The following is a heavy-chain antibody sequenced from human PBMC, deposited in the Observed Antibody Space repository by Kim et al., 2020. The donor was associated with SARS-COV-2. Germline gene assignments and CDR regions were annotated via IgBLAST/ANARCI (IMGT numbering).Heavy chain of an antibody. Sequence: SRVTLSVDTSKNQFSLKLSSVTAADTAVYYCARGEAAGGYSLRMRRWFDPWGQGTLVTVSS. CDR3: ARGEAAGGYSLRMRRWFDP. D-gene: IGHD5-18*01. V-gene: IGHV4-34*01. J-gene: IGHJ5*02.